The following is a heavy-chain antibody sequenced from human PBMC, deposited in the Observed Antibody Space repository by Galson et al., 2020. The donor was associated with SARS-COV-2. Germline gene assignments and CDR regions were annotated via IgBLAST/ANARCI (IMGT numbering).Heavy chain of an antibody. D-gene: IGHD6-19*01. CDR1: GFTFDDYA. J-gene: IGHJ4*02. CDR3: AKDIGYSSGGIEY. Sequence: GGSLRLSCAAAGFTFDDYAMHWVRQAPGKGLEWVSGISWNSGSIGYADSVKGRFTISRDNAKNSLYLQMNSLRAEDTALYYCAKDIGYSSGGIEYWGQGTLVTVSS. V-gene: IGHV3-9*01. CDR2: ISWNSGSI.